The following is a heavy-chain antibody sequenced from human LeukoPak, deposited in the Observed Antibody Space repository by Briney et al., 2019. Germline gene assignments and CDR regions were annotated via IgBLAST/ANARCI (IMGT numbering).Heavy chain of an antibody. D-gene: IGHD4-17*01. CDR3: ARAATVTTSYPWFDP. Sequence: GASVKVSRKASGYTFTSYYMHWVRQAPGQGLEWMGWINPNSGGTNYAQKFQGWVTMTRDTSISTAYMELSRLRSDDTAVYYCARAATVTTSYPWFDPWGQGTLVTVSS. CDR2: INPNSGGT. V-gene: IGHV1-2*04. CDR1: GYTFTSYY. J-gene: IGHJ5*02.